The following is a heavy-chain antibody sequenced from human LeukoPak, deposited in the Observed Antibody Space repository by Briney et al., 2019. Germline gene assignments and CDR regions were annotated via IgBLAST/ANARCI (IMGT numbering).Heavy chain of an antibody. CDR1: GGSFSGYY. D-gene: IGHD3-3*01. V-gene: IGHV4-34*01. CDR2: INHSGST. Sequence: SSETLSLTCAVYGGSFSGYYWSWIRQPPGKGLEWIGEINHSGSTNYNPSLKSRVTISVDTSKNQFSLKLSSVTAADTAVYYCARGRQSGYSQLLDYWGQGTLVTVSS. CDR3: ARGRQSGYSQLLDY. J-gene: IGHJ4*02.